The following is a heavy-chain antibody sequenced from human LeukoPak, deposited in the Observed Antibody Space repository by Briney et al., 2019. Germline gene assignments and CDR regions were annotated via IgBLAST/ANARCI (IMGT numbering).Heavy chain of an antibody. V-gene: IGHV3-7*01. Sequence: GESLRLSCAASGFGFTTYWMSWVRQAPGKGLEWVSNINQDGTEKYYVDSVKGRFTISRDNAKNSLYLQMNSLRVEDTAVYYCANLAKYFYGSETYYFFEPWGQGTPVTASS. D-gene: IGHD3-10*01. CDR1: GFGFTTYW. CDR3: ANLAKYFYGSETYYFFEP. CDR2: INQDGTEK. J-gene: IGHJ1*01.